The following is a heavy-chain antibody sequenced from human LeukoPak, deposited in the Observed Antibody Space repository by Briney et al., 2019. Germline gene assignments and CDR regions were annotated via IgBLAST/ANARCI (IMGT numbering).Heavy chain of an antibody. CDR2: ISSSDTYT. CDR1: AFTFSDQY. D-gene: IGHD6-19*01. V-gene: IGHV3-11*06. Sequence: GGSLRLSCAPAAFTFSDQYTSSIRQAPGEWLEWVSYISSSDTYTNYADSVKRRFTISRDNAKNSPYLQMNSLRAEDTAEYYCARGPYSSGSSADYWGQGTLVTVSS. CDR3: ARGPYSSGSSADY. J-gene: IGHJ4*02.